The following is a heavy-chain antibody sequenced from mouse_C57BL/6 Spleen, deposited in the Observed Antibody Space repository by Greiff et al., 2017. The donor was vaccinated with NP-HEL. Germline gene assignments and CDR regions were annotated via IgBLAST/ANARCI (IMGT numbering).Heavy chain of an antibody. D-gene: IGHD1-1*01. J-gene: IGHJ4*01. V-gene: IGHV1-54*01. CDR1: GYAFTNYL. CDR3: ARGTTVVAGVMDY. CDR2: INPGSGGT. Sequence: VQLQQSGAELVRPGTSVKVSCKASGYAFTNYLIEWVKQRPGQGLEWIGVINPGSGGTNYNEKFKGKATLTADKSSSTAYMQLSSLTSEDSAVYFCARGTTVVAGVMDYWGQGTSVTVSS.